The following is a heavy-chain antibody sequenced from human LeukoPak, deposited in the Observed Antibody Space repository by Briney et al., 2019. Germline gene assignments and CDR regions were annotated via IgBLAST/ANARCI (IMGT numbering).Heavy chain of an antibody. Sequence: SETLSLTCAVSGGSISSGGYSWSWFRQPPGKGLEWIGYIYNTVSSKYNPSLKSRVTISVATSKNQFSLRLSSVTAADTAVYYCARVHRFCSTGVCYMPPDYWGQGTLVTVSS. D-gene: IGHD2-8*01. J-gene: IGHJ4*02. CDR1: GGSISSGGYS. V-gene: IGHV4-61*08. CDR2: IYNTVSS. CDR3: ARVHRFCSTGVCYMPPDY.